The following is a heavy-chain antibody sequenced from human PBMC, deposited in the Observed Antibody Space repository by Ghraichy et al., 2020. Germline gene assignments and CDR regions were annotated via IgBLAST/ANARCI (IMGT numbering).Heavy chain of an antibody. CDR1: GFTFSSYA. CDR2: IGGGGST. Sequence: GGSLRLSCAASGFTFSSYAMSWVRQAPGKGLEWVSTIGGGGSTYYADSVKGRFTISRDNSKSTVFLQMNGLRAEDTAIYYCAKHCTNGVCSSRFNDYWGQGTLVTVSS. CDR3: AKHCTNGVCSSRFNDY. V-gene: IGHV3-23*01. D-gene: IGHD2-8*01. J-gene: IGHJ4*02.